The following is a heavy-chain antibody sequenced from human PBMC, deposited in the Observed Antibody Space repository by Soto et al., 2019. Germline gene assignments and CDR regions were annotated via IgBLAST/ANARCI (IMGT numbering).Heavy chain of an antibody. V-gene: IGHV3-30-3*01. Sequence: PGGSLRISCAASGFTFNRHPLHWVRQAPGKGLEWVAVISHDGNNKYYADSVKGRFTISRDNSMNMLYLQMHGLRTDDTAIFYCARASGHIYATLHGPFDHWRQAALVTVPP. CDR1: GFTFNRHP. D-gene: IGHD2-8*01. CDR2: ISHDGNNK. CDR3: ARASGHIYATLHGPFDH. J-gene: IGHJ4*02.